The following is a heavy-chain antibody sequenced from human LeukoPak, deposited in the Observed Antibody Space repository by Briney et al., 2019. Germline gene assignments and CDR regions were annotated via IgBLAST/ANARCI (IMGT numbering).Heavy chain of an antibody. D-gene: IGHD3-10*01. CDR2: IPYDGSQN. J-gene: IGHJ6*03. Sequence: TGGSLRLSCAASDFPFIGYTMHWVRQAPGKGLEWVAGIPYDGSQNSYADSVKGRFTISRDNSKNTLYLQMNSLRAEDTAVYYCAKDNYGGYGWAGHYYMDVWGKGTTVIISS. CDR1: DFPFIGYT. V-gene: IGHV3-30*04. CDR3: AKDNYGGYGWAGHYYMDV.